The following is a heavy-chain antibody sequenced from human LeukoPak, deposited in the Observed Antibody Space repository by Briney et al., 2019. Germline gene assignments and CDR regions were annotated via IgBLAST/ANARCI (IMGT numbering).Heavy chain of an antibody. J-gene: IGHJ4*02. Sequence: SETLSLTCTVSGGSISSYYWSWIRQPAGKGLERIGRIYSSGSTSYNPSLKSRVTMSVDASKNQVSLKLSSATAADTAMYHCARVYRSSGISSGYFDYWGQGTLVTVSS. CDR2: IYSSGST. CDR1: GGSISSYY. V-gene: IGHV4-4*07. D-gene: IGHD4-23*01. CDR3: ARVYRSSGISSGYFDY.